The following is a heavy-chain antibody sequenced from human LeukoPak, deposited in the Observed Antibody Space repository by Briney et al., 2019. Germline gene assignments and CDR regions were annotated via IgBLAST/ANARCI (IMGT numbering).Heavy chain of an antibody. V-gene: IGHV3-21*01. CDR3: TRRLDE. Sequence: PGGSLRLSCAASGFTFSTYSMNWVRQAPGKGLEWVSSIGSSGSYIYYADSLKGRFTIPRDNAKKSLYLQMNALRVEDTAVYYCTRRLDEWGQGTLVTVSS. J-gene: IGHJ4*02. D-gene: IGHD3-16*01. CDR2: IGSSGSYI. CDR1: GFTFSTYS.